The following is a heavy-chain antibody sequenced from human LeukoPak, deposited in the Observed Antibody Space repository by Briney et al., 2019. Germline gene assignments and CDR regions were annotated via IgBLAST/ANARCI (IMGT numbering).Heavy chain of an antibody. Sequence: GGSLRLSCAASGFTVSSNYMSWVRQAPGKGLEWVPVIYSGGSTYYADSVKGRFTISRDNSKNTLYLQMNSLRAEDTAVYYCARDARITIFGVVTAYDYWGQGTLVTVSS. D-gene: IGHD3-3*01. V-gene: IGHV3-66*01. J-gene: IGHJ4*02. CDR3: ARDARITIFGVVTAYDY. CDR1: GFTVSSNY. CDR2: IYSGGST.